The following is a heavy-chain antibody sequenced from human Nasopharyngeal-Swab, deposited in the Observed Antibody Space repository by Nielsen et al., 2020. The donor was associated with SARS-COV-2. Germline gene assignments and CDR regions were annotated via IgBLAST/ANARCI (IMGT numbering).Heavy chain of an antibody. D-gene: IGHD6-19*01. CDR1: GFTCSSYG. CDR3: ARDSSGWYYFDY. CDR2: IWYDGSNK. Sequence: GGSLRLSCAASGFTCSSYGMHWVRQAPGKGLEWVAVIWYDGSNKYYADSVKGRFTISRDNSKNTLYLQMNSLRAEDTAVYYCARDSSGWYYFDYWGQGTLVTVSS. V-gene: IGHV3-33*01. J-gene: IGHJ4*02.